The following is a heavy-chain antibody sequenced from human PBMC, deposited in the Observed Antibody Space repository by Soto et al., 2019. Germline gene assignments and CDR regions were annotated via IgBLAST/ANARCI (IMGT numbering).Heavy chain of an antibody. CDR1: GFTFDDYA. Sequence: GGSLRLSCAASGFTFDDYAMHWVRQAPGKGLEWVSGISWNSGSIGYADSVKGRFTISRDNAKNSLYLQMNSLRAEDTAVYYCANAAPALIVVVTAAPGDYYYYGMDVWGQGTTVTVSS. J-gene: IGHJ6*02. V-gene: IGHV3-9*01. CDR2: ISWNSGSI. D-gene: IGHD2-2*01. CDR3: ANAAPALIVVVTAAPGDYYYYGMDV.